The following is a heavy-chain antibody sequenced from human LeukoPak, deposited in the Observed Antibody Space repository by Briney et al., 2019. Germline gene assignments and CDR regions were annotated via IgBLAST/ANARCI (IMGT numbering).Heavy chain of an antibody. CDR2: ISWNSGSI. CDR1: GFTFDDYA. J-gene: IGHJ6*02. Sequence: GGSLRLSCAASGFTFDDYAMHWVRRAPGKGLEWVSGISWNSGSIGYADSVKGRFTISRDNAKNSLYLQMNSLRAEDTALYYCAKDLTPGGSYYYYYGMDVWGQGTTVTVSS. CDR3: AKDLTPGGSYYYYYGMDV. V-gene: IGHV3-9*01. D-gene: IGHD2-15*01.